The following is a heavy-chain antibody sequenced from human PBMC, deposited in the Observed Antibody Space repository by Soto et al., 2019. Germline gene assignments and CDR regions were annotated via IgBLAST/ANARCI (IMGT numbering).Heavy chain of an antibody. CDR3: ARAYCSPTSCYHHWGPQYIHYYGMDV. J-gene: IGHJ6*02. Sequence: QVQLVESGGGVVQPGTSLRLSCAASGFTLRGYAFHWVRQAPGKGLEWVAFISFDGRDNSYADSVKGRFSISRDNSQNKVFLHMNTLGVEDSALYLCARAYCSPTSCYHHWGPQYIHYYGMDVWGQGTTVTVSS. CDR1: GFTLRGYA. V-gene: IGHV3-30*04. CDR2: ISFDGRDN. D-gene: IGHD2-2*01.